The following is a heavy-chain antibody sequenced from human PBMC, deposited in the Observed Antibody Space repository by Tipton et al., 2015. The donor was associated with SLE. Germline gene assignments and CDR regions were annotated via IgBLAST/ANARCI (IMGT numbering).Heavy chain of an antibody. V-gene: IGHV4-59*12. D-gene: IGHD4-17*01. CDR2: VYYTGSA. Sequence: TLSLTCAVSGASINTFYWNWIRQPPGKGLEWIGYVYYTGSANYNPSLESRVTISIDKSRNQFSLKLNSVTAADTAVYYCAKDFNYDYPDYNWGQGTLVIVSS. CDR3: AKDFNYDYPDYN. J-gene: IGHJ4*02. CDR1: GASINTFY.